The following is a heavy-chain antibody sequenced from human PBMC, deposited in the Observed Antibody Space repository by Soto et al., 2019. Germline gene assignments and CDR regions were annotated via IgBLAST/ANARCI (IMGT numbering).Heavy chain of an antibody. J-gene: IGHJ4*02. V-gene: IGHV1-46*03. CDR1: GYTFTNYY. D-gene: IGHD3-3*02. CDR2: INPGGGST. Sequence: QVQLVQSGAEVKKPGASVKVSCKASGYTFTNYYLHWVRQAPGQGLEWMGIINPGGGSTSYAQKFRGRVTVTEDTSTGTVYMELSSLRPEDTALYYCARRLAGGFDYWGQGTLVTVSS. CDR3: ARRLAGGFDY.